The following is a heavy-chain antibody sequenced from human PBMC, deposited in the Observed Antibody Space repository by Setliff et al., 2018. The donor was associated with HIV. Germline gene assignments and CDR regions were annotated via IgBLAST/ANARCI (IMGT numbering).Heavy chain of an antibody. J-gene: IGHJ3*02. CDR3: ARDRAHDYDSSGQVPFDI. Sequence: SVKVSCKASGGTFSSYAISWVRKAPGQGLEGMGGIIPIFGTANDAQKFQGRVTITTDESTSTAYMGLSSLRSEDTAVYYCARDRAHDYDSSGQVPFDIWGQGTXVTVSS. D-gene: IGHD3-22*01. V-gene: IGHV1-69*05. CDR2: IIPIFGTA. CDR1: GGTFSSYA.